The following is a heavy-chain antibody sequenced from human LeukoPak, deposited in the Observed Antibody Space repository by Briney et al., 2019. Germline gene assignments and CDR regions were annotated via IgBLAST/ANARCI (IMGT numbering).Heavy chain of an antibody. CDR3: ARDPYNWNYGAYFDY. CDR1: GFTFSSYW. CDR2: IKQDGSEK. D-gene: IGHD1-7*01. V-gene: IGHV3-7*01. J-gene: IGHJ4*02. Sequence: GGSLRLSCAASGFTFSSYWMSWVRQAPGKGLEWVANIKQDGSEKYYVDSVKGRFTISRDNAKKSVYLQMNSLRAEDTAVYYCARDPYNWNYGAYFDYWGQGTLVTVSS.